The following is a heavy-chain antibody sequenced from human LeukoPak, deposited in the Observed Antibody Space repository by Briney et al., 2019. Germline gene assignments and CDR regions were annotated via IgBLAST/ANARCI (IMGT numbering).Heavy chain of an antibody. J-gene: IGHJ4*02. CDR2: IIPIFGTA. D-gene: IGHD2-15*01. V-gene: IGHV1-69*01. Sequence: ASVKVSCKASGGTFSSYAISWVRQAPGQGLEWMGGIIPIFGTANYAQKFQGRVTITADESTSTAYMELSSLRSEDTAVYYCARALEPLGGSCYARGYWGQGTLVTVSS. CDR1: GGTFSSYA. CDR3: ARALEPLGGSCYARGY.